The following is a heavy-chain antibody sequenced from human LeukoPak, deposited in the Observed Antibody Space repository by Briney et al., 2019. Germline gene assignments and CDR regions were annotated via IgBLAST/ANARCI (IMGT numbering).Heavy chain of an antibody. CDR3: ATTRDYYDTSGYTLLQD. Sequence: SVKVSCKASGGRFNNYAVSWVRQAPGQGLEWMGGIIPILGTANYAQRFQGRVTLTADESSSTAYMALSSLRSEDTAMYYCATTRDYYDTSGYTLLQDWGQGTLVTVSS. D-gene: IGHD3-22*01. V-gene: IGHV1-69*13. J-gene: IGHJ1*01. CDR2: IIPILGTA. CDR1: GGRFNNYA.